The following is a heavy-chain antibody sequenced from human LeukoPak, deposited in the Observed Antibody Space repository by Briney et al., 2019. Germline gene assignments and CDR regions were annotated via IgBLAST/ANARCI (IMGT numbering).Heavy chain of an antibody. CDR2: ISGSGGST. J-gene: IGHJ4*02. V-gene: IGHV3-23*01. Sequence: GGSLRLSCGASGFTFSSYAMGWVRQAPGKGLEWVSAISGSGGSTYYADSVKGRFTISSDNSKNTLYLQMNSLRAEDTAVYYCAKDGTYYYDSSGYAHYFDYWGQGTPVTVSS. CDR1: GFTFSSYA. D-gene: IGHD3-22*01. CDR3: AKDGTYYYDSSGYAHYFDY.